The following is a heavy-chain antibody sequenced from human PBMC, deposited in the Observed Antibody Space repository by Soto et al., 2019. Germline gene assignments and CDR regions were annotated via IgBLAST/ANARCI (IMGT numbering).Heavy chain of an antibody. CDR2: IYHSGST. CDR3: AAGGGLPRYY. J-gene: IGHJ4*02. Sequence: QLQLQESGSGLVKPSQTLSLTCAVSGGSISSGGYSWSWIRQPPGKGLEGIGYIYHSGSTYYNPSLKSRVTISVDRSKSQFSLKLSSLTAADTAVYYCAAGGGLPRYYWGQGTLVTVSS. D-gene: IGHD5-12*01. CDR1: GGSISSGGYS. V-gene: IGHV4-30-2*01.